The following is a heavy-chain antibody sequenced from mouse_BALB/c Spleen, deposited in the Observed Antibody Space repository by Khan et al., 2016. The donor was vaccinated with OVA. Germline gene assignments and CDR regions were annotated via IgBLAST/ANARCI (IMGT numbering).Heavy chain of an antibody. J-gene: IGHJ4*01. CDR2: ISPGSGSP. CDR1: GYTFTSYW. Sequence: DLVQPWASVNLSCKASGYTFTSYWIHWINQRPGQGLEWIGQISPGSGSPYYNTLITVMATLTVNSSSTTAYIHISILSSEDSAVYCSARSHDYWSGLYALDCGGQGTSVTVSS. D-gene: IGHD2-13*01. CDR3: ARSHDYWSGLYALDC. V-gene: IGHV1S41*01.